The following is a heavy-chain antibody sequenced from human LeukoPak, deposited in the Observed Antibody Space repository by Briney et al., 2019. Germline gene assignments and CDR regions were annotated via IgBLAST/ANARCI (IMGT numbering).Heavy chain of an antibody. V-gene: IGHV3-7*01. CDR2: IKEDESEK. CDR1: GFIFSTYW. J-gene: IGHJ4*02. Sequence: PGGSLRLSCTASGFIFSTYWMSWVRQAPGKGLEWVASIKEDESEKYYVDSVNGRFTISRDNAKNSLYLQMNSLRAEDTAVYYCARWRRVYGDYRFDYWGQGMLVAVSS. D-gene: IGHD4-17*01. CDR3: ARWRRVYGDYRFDY.